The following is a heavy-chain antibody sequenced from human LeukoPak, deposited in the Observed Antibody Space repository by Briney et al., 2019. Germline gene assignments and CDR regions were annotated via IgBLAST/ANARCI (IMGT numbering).Heavy chain of an antibody. CDR1: GYTFTSYA. CDR2: INAGNSNT. D-gene: IGHD6-13*01. J-gene: IGHJ4*02. Sequence: GASVKVSCKASGYTFTSYAMHWVRQAPGQRLEWMGWINAGNSNTKYSQKFQGRVTITRDTSASTAYMELSSLRSEDTAVYYCARDRFYGSSSWYYFDYWGQGTLVTVSS. CDR3: ARDRFYGSSSWYYFDY. V-gene: IGHV1-3*01.